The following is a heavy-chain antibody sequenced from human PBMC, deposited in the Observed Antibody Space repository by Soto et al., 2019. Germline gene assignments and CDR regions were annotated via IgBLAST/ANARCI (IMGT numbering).Heavy chain of an antibody. CDR2: IYWDDDK. J-gene: IGHJ4*02. CDR1: GFSLGTRGVG. Sequence: QITLKESGPTLVKPTQTLTLTCTFSGFSLGTRGVGVGWIRQPPGKALEWLALIYWDDDKRYSPSLKSRLTITKDTSKNQVVLTKTNMDPVDSATYYCARDSSGWYGFDYWGQGTLVTVSS. V-gene: IGHV2-5*02. D-gene: IGHD6-19*01. CDR3: ARDSSGWYGFDY.